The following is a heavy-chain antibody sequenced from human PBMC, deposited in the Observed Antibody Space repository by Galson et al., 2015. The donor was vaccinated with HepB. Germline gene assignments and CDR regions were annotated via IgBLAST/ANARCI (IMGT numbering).Heavy chain of an antibody. V-gene: IGHV3-30*01. Sequence: SLRLSCATSGFTFTSYNMHWVRQSPVEGLEWLAIISDDGKTAFYADSVKGRFTISRGNSKNTLSLQMNSLRPDDTAVYYCARDSNWNFDYWGQGTLVTVSS. J-gene: IGHJ4*02. CDR3: ARDSNWNFDY. D-gene: IGHD1-1*01. CDR2: ISDDGKTA. CDR1: GFTFTSYN.